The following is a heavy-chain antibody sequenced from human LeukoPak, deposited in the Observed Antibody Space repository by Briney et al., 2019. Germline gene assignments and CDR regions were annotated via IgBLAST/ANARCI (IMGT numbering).Heavy chain of an antibody. CDR2: INPSGSST. CDR3: ARERAVLDAFDL. J-gene: IGHJ3*01. D-gene: IGHD6-19*01. V-gene: IGHV1-46*01. CDR1: GYTFTSYY. Sequence: GASVKVSCKASGYTFTSYYMHWVRQAPGQGLEWMGIINPSGSSTSYAQKFQGRVPMTRDTSTRTVYMELSSLSSEHTAVYYCARERAVLDAFDLWGQGTMVTVSS.